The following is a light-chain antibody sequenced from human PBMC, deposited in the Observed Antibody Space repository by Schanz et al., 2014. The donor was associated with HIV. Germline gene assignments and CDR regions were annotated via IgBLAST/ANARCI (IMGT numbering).Light chain of an antibody. J-gene: IGKJ2*01. CDR2: KAS. Sequence: DIQMTQSPSTLSASVGDRVTITCRASQSISSWLAWYQQRPGKAPKLLISKASALESGVPARFSGSGSGTEFTLTISSLQPDDLASYHCQQYNGLSPITFGQGTKLETK. V-gene: IGKV1-5*03. CDR3: QQYNGLSPIT. CDR1: QSISSW.